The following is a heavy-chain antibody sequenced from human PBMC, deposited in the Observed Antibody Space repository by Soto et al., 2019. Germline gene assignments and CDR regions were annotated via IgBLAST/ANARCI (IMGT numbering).Heavy chain of an antibody. J-gene: IGHJ4*02. CDR3: ARTPINYDFWSGYYPYYFDY. Sequence: VQLVESGGGVVQPGRSLRLSCAASGFTFSSYGMHWVRQAPGKGLEWVAVIWYDGSNKYYADSVKGRFTISRDNSKNTLYLQMNSLRAEDTAVYYCARTPINYDFWSGYYPYYFDYWGQGTLVTVSS. CDR1: GFTFSSYG. D-gene: IGHD3-3*01. CDR2: IWYDGSNK. V-gene: IGHV3-33*01.